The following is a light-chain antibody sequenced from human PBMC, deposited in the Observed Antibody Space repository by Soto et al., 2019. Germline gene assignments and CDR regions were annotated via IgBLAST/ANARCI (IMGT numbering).Light chain of an antibody. CDR3: QQYHTSSIT. Sequence: DIQMTQSPSTLSASIRDRVTITCRASQSISSWLAWYQQKPGKAPKLLIYDASSLESGVPSRFSGSGSGTEFTFTISSLQPDDFATYYCQQYHTSSITFGQGTRLEIK. J-gene: IGKJ5*01. CDR1: QSISSW. V-gene: IGKV1-5*01. CDR2: DAS.